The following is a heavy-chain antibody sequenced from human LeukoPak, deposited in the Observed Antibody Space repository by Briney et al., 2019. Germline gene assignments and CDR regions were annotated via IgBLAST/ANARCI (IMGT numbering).Heavy chain of an antibody. J-gene: IGHJ4*02. CDR2: IYRVGTT. CDR3: ARGQEFDDGVFDS. V-gene: IGHV3-53*01. Sequence: GGSLRLACAASAFTVYNNYMRWVRQAPGKGLEFVSLIYRVGTTSYADSVKGRFTISRDNSKNTVYLQMNSLRVEDTAIYYCARGQEFDDGVFDSWGQGTLVTVSS. CDR1: AFTVYNNY. D-gene: IGHD1-1*01.